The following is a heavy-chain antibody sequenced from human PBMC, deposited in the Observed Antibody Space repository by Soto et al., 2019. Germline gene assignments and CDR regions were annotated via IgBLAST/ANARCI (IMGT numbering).Heavy chain of an antibody. J-gene: IGHJ6*02. CDR1: GYTFTSYG. V-gene: IGHV1-18*01. D-gene: IGHD3-10*01. CDR2: ISAYNGNT. CDR3: ARCGITMVRGVIIDYYYYGMDV. Sequence: ASVKVSCKASGYTFTSYGISWVRQAPGQGLEWMGWISAYNGNTNYAQKLQGRVTMTTDTSTSTAYMELRSLRSDDTAVYYCARCGITMVRGVIIDYYYYGMDVWGQGTTVTVSS.